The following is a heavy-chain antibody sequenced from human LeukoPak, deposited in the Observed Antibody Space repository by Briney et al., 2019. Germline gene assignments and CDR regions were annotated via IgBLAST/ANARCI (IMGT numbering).Heavy chain of an antibody. CDR3: AKELDTMFFDY. CDR2: AGWAGGTT. CDR1: GFNFDRYT. V-gene: IGHV3-43*01. Sequence: PGGSLRLYCATSGFNFDRYTIRWVRQAPGKGLEWVSLAGWAGGTTFYSDSVRGRFTISRDSGRKSVYLQMNSLTTDDTAFYFCAKELDTMFFDYWGQGALVTVSS. D-gene: IGHD3-10*02. J-gene: IGHJ4*02.